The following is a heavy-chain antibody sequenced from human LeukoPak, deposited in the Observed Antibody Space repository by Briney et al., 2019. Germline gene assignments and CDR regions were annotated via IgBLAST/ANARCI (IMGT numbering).Heavy chain of an antibody. D-gene: IGHD5-18*01. CDR1: GGSISSNNW. Sequence: SETLSLTCGVSGGSISSNNWWSWVRQPPGQCLEWIGEIYHSGSANYNPSLKSRVTISVDKSKNQLSLKLISVTAADTAVYYCARDVGTALVTGDYWDQGTLVTASS. CDR2: IYHSGSA. V-gene: IGHV4-4*02. J-gene: IGHJ4*02. CDR3: ARDVGTALVTGDY.